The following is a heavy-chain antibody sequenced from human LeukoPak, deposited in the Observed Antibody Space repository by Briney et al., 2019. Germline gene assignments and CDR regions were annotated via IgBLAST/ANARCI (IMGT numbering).Heavy chain of an antibody. V-gene: IGHV3-30-3*01. CDR2: ISYDGSNK. J-gene: IGHJ3*02. CDR1: GFTFSSYA. Sequence: GRSLRLSCAASGFTFSSYAMHWVRQAPGKGLEWVAVISYDGSNKYYADSVKGRFTISRDNSKNTLYLQMNSLRAEDTAVYYCAKDTISRKEQLVLAPHASDIWGQGTMVTVSS. CDR3: AKDTISRKEQLVLAPHASDI. D-gene: IGHD6-13*01.